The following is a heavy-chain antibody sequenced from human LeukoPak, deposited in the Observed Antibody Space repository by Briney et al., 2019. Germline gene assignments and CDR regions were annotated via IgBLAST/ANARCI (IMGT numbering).Heavy chain of an antibody. D-gene: IGHD2-15*01. CDR2: ISSSDDGT. J-gene: IGHJ4*02. CDR1: GFSLSSYA. Sequence: GGSLRLSCAASGFSLSSYAMSWVRQAPGEGLEWVSAISSSDDGTYHAGSVRGRFTISRGSSKNTLYLQMNNLRTEDAAIYYCAKAPVTSCRGAFCYPLDSWGQGTLVTVSS. V-gene: IGHV3-23*01. CDR3: AKAPVTSCRGAFCYPLDS.